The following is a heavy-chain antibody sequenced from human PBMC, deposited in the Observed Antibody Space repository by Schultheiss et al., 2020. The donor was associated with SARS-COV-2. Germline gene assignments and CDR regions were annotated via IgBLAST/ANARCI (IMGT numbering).Heavy chain of an antibody. J-gene: IGHJ4*02. V-gene: IGHV1-2*04. D-gene: IGHD2-15*01. CDR1: GYTFTGYY. CDR3: ARRGGSTDRTFYFDY. CDR2: INPNSGGT. Sequence: ASVKVSCKASGYTFTGYYMHWVRQAPGQGLEWMGWINPNSGGTNYAQKFQGWVTMTRDTSISTAYMELSRLRSDDTAVYYCARRGGSTDRTFYFDYWGQGTLVTVSS.